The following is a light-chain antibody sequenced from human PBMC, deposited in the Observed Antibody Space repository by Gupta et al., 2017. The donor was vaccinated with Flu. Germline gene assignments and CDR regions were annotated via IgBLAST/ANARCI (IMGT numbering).Light chain of an antibody. Sequence: DIVMTQSPDSLAVSLGERATINCKSSQSVLYSSNNKNYLAWYQQKPGQPPKLLIYWASTRESGVPDRFSGSGSGTDFTLTISSRQAEDVAVYYCQQYYSTPYTFGQGTSWRSN. CDR1: QSVLYSSNNKNY. CDR2: WAS. V-gene: IGKV4-1*01. J-gene: IGKJ2*01. CDR3: QQYYSTPYT.